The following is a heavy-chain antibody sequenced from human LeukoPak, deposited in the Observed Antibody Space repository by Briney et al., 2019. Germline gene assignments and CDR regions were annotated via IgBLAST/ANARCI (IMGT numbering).Heavy chain of an antibody. Sequence: GGSLRLSCAASGFTFSGSAMHWVRQASGKGLEWVGRIRSKANSYATAYAASVKGRFTISRDDSKNTAYLQMNSLKTEDTAVYYCTRHSTVRGVTKHNWFDPWGQGTLVTVSS. CDR1: GFTFSGSA. J-gene: IGHJ5*02. CDR3: TRHSTVRGVTKHNWFDP. CDR2: IRSKANSYAT. V-gene: IGHV3-73*01. D-gene: IGHD3-10*01.